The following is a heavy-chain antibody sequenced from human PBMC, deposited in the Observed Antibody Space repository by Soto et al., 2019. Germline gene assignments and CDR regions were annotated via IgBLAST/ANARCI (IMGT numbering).Heavy chain of an antibody. CDR3: AHSLGLGAYAGHDYHLAY. Sequence: SGPTLVNPTQTLTLTCTFSGFSLSASGEGVGWVRQPPGKALEWLALIYWNDDKRYSPSLRSRLTVTKDTSENQVVLTLTNMDPVDTATYYCAHSLGLGAYAGHDYHLAYSGQRTLVTVSS. D-gene: IGHD5-12*01. CDR1: GFSLSASGEG. CDR2: IYWNDDK. V-gene: IGHV2-5*01. J-gene: IGHJ4*02.